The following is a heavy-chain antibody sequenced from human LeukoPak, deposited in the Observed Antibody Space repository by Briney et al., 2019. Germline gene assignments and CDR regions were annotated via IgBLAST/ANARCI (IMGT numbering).Heavy chain of an antibody. Sequence: ESLKISCKGSGYSFTSYWIGWLRQMPGKGLEWMGIIYPGDSDTRYSPSFQGQVTISADKSISTAYLQWSSLKASDTAMYYCARHSCSSTSCYYGGDWFDPWGQGTLVTVSS. CDR3: ARHSCSSTSCYYGGDWFDP. CDR2: IYPGDSDT. CDR1: GYSFTSYW. D-gene: IGHD2-2*01. V-gene: IGHV5-51*01. J-gene: IGHJ5*02.